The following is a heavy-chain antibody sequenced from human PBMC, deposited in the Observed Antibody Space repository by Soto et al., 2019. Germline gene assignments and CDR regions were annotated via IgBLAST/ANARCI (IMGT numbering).Heavy chain of an antibody. V-gene: IGHV1-69*13. J-gene: IGHJ3*02. Sequence: SVKVSCKASGGTFSNFVISWVRQAPGQGLERMGGIIPVFGTADHAQKFQGRLTITADESPSTAYMELSTLRSDDTAMYYCARGLRYYYDSSGFQGAFDIWGQGTLVTVSS. CDR3: ARGLRYYYDSSGFQGAFDI. D-gene: IGHD3-22*01. CDR2: IIPVFGTA. CDR1: GGTFSNFV.